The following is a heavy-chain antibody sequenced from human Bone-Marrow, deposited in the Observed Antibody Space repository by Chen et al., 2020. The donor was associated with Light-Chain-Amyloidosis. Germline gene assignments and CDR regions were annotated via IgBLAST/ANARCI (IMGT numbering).Heavy chain of an antibody. CDR2: IYPDDSDA. CDR3: ARRRDGYNFDY. CDR1: GYTFPNYW. D-gene: IGHD5-12*01. J-gene: IGHJ4*02. V-gene: IGHV5-51*01. Sequence: EVQLEQSGPEVKKPGEPLKISCKVSGYTFPNYWIGWGRQMPGKGLEWMGVIYPDDSDARYSPSFEGQVTISADKSITTAYLQWRSLKASDTAMYYCARRRDGYNFDYWGQGTLVTVSS.